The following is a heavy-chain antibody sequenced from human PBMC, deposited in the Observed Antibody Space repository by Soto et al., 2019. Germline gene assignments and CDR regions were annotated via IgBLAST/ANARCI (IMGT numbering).Heavy chain of an antibody. CDR2: TYYRSKWYS. CDR3: ARGSWDDVSGHYYMDV. V-gene: IGHV6-1*01. J-gene: IGHJ6*03. D-gene: IGHD1-1*01. Sequence: QVQLQQSGPGLVKPSQTLSLTCDISGDSVSSNSADWNWIRQTPSSGLEWLGRTYYRSKWYSNYAISVKSRVTVNPDTFKNQFSLQLNSVTPEDTAVYYCARGSWDDVSGHYYMDVWGKGTTVTVSS. CDR1: GDSVSSNSAD.